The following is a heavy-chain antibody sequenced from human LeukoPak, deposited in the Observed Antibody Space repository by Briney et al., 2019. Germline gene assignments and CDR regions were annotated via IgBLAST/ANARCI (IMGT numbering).Heavy chain of an antibody. V-gene: IGHV3-9*01. CDR3: AREGDYYDSSGYGTKSDAFDI. D-gene: IGHD3-22*01. Sequence: GGSLRLSCAASGFTFDDYAMHWVRQAPGKGLEWVSGISWNSGSIGYADSVKGRFTISRDNAKNSLYLQMNSLRAEDTALYYCAREGDYYDSSGYGTKSDAFDIWGQGTMVTVSS. CDR1: GFTFDDYA. CDR2: ISWNSGSI. J-gene: IGHJ3*02.